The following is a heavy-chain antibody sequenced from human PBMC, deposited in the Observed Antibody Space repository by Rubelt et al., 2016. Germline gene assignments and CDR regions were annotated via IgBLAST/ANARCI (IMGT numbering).Heavy chain of an antibody. Sequence: SCAASGFTFGSYSMNWVRQAPGKGLEWVAVIWYDGSNKYYADSVKGRFTISRDNSMNTLYLQRNSLGAEDTAGYYCARADYDSSGDLKWPDAFDIWGQVTMVTVSS. CDR2: IWYDGSNK. D-gene: IGHD3-22*01. CDR1: GFTFGSYS. CDR3: ARADYDSSGDLKWPDAFDI. V-gene: IGHV3-33*08. J-gene: IGHJ3*02.